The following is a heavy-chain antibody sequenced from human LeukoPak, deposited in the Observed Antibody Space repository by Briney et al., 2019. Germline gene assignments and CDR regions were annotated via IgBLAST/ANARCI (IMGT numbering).Heavy chain of an antibody. CDR3: ASYGSASL. J-gene: IGHJ4*02. CDR2: ISSSGSTI. Sequence: GGSLRLSCVGSGFTFSSFEMNWVRQAPGKGLEWVSNISSSGSTISYADSVQGRFTISRDNSNNSLYLQMTNLRVEDTAFYHCASYGSASLWGQGTLVTVSS. CDR1: GFTFSSFE. V-gene: IGHV3-48*03. D-gene: IGHD3-10*01.